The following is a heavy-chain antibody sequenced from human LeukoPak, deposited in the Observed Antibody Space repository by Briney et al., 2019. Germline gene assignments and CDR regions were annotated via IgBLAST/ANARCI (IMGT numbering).Heavy chain of an antibody. Sequence: PSGTLSLTCGVSGGSISNTNWWTLGRQPPGKGLEWIGEVNLQGSTNYNPSLKSRVAISVDKSENHISLKLTSVTAADTAVYYCAREGGPYRPLDYAGQGTLVTVAS. CDR3: AREGGPYRPLDY. V-gene: IGHV4-4*02. CDR1: GGSISNTNW. J-gene: IGHJ4*02. CDR2: VNLQGST.